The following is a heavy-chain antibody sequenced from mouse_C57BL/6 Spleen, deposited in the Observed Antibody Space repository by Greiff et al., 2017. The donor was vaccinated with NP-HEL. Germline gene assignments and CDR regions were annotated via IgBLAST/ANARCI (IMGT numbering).Heavy chain of an antibody. CDR2: ISDGGSYT. D-gene: IGHD1-1*01. Sequence: EVKLVESGGGLVKPGGSLKLSCAASGFTFSSYAMSWVRQTPEKRLEWVATISDGGSYTYYPDNVKGRFTISRDNAKNNLSLPMSQLKSEDTAMYYCARDKGLRSLWYFDVWGTGTTVTGSS. V-gene: IGHV5-4*01. J-gene: IGHJ1*03. CDR3: ARDKGLRSLWYFDV. CDR1: GFTFSSYA.